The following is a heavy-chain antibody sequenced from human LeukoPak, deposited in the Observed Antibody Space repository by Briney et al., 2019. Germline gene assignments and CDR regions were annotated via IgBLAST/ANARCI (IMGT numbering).Heavy chain of an antibody. J-gene: IGHJ4*02. D-gene: IGHD3-9*01. CDR1: GFTFSSYG. Sequence: GGSLRLSCAASGFTFSSYGMHWVRQAPGKGLKWVAFIRYDGSNKFYADSVRGRFTISRDNSKNTLYLQMNSLRAEDTALYYCAKAAYILTGYYHFDYWGQGTLVTVSS. CDR2: IRYDGSNK. CDR3: AKAAYILTGYYHFDY. V-gene: IGHV3-30*02.